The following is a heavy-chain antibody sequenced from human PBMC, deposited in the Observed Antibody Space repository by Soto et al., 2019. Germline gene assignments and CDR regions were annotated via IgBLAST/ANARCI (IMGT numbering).Heavy chain of an antibody. CDR2: ISAYNGNT. CDR3: ARDRSSFREYSSSSADY. D-gene: IGHD6-6*01. V-gene: IGHV1-18*01. CDR1: GYTFTSYG. Sequence: ASVKVSCKASGYTFTSYGISWVRQAPGQGLEWMRWISAYNGNTNYAQKLQGRVTMTTDTSMSTAYMELRSLRSDDTAVYYCARDRSSFREYSSSSADYWGQGTLVTVSS. J-gene: IGHJ4*02.